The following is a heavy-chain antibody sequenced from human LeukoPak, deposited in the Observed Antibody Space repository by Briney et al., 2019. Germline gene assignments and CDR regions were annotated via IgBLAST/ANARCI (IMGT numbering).Heavy chain of an antibody. CDR3: ARSVDGSGLDAFDI. V-gene: IGHV1-69*04. Sequence: SVKVSCKASGGTFSSYAISWVRQAPGQGLEWMGRIIPILGIANYAQKFQGRVTITADKSTSTAYMELSSLRPEDTAVYYCARSVDGSGLDAFDIWGQGTMVTVSS. CDR1: GGTFSSYA. CDR2: IIPILGIA. J-gene: IGHJ3*02. D-gene: IGHD3-10*01.